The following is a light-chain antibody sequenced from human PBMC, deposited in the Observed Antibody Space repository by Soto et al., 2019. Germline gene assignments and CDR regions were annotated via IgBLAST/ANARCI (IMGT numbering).Light chain of an antibody. CDR2: GAT. Sequence: EIVMTQSPATLSVSPGERASLSCRASQSVGSDLAWYQQKPGQAPRLVIYGATSRASGIPDRFSGSGSGTDFTLTISRLEPEDFAVYYCQQFGDSLTFGPGTKVDIK. J-gene: IGKJ3*01. V-gene: IGKV3-20*01. CDR3: QQFGDSLT. CDR1: QSVGSD.